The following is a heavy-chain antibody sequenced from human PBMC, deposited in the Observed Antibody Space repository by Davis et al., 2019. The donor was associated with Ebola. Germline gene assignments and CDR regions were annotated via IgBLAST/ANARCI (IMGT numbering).Heavy chain of an antibody. J-gene: IGHJ4*02. CDR1: GYTFTSYA. Sequence: ASVKVSCKASGYTFTSYAMHWVRQAPGQRLEWMGWINAGNGNTKYSQKFQGRVTITRDTSASTAYMELSSLRSEDTAVYYCARSTLYPGYSSGWYGLDYWGQGTLVTVSS. D-gene: IGHD6-19*01. CDR2: INAGNGNT. CDR3: ARSTLYPGYSSGWYGLDY. V-gene: IGHV1-3*01.